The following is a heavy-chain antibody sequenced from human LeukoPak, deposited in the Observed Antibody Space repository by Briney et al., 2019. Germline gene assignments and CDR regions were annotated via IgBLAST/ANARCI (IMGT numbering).Heavy chain of an antibody. CDR2: ISGSGGST. V-gene: IGHV3-23*01. CDR1: GFTFSSYA. J-gene: IGHJ4*02. D-gene: IGHD3-10*01. Sequence: GGSLRLSCAASGFTFSSYAMSWVRQAPGKGLEWVSAISGSGGSTYYADSVKGRFTISRDNSKNTLYLQMNSLRAEGTAVYYCAKDQQYYYGSGSYYRYWGQGTLVTVSS. CDR3: AKDQQYYYGSGSYYRY.